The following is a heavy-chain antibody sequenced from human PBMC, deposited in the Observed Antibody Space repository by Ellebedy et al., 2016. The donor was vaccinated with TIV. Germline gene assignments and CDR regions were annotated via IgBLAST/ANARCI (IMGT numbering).Heavy chain of an antibody. D-gene: IGHD5-18*01. V-gene: IGHV3-30*03. CDR2: ISYDGSNK. CDR3: ASGPMVTYPGYYYYGMDV. J-gene: IGHJ6*02. CDR1: GFTFSSYG. Sequence: GGSLRLXCAASGFTFSSYGMHWVRQAPGKGLEWVAVISYDGSNKYYADSVKGRFTISRDNSKNTLYLQMNSLRAEDTAVYYCASGPMVTYPGYYYYGMDVWGQGTTVTVSS.